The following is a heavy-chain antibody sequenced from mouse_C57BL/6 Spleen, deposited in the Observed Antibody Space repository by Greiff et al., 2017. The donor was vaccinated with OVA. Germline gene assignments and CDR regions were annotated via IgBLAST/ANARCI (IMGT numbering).Heavy chain of an antibody. CDR3: TTHYGNYGGVYYFDY. V-gene: IGHV14-4*01. J-gene: IGHJ2*01. CDR1: GFNIKDDY. Sequence: EVKLVESGAELVRPGASVKLSCTASGFNIKDDYMHWVKQRPEQGLEWIGWIDPENGDTEYASKFQGKATITADTSSNTAYLQLSSLTSEDTAVYYCTTHYGNYGGVYYFDYWGQGTTLTVSS. CDR2: IDPENGDT. D-gene: IGHD2-1*01.